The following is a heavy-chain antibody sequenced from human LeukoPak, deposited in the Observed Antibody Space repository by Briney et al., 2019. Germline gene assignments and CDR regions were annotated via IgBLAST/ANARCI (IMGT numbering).Heavy chain of an antibody. CDR2: INAGNGNT. Sequence: ASVKVSCKASGYTFTSYAMHWVRQAPGQRLEWMGWINAGNGNTKYSQKFQGRVTITRDTSASTAYMELSSLRSEDTAVYYCATRRSVGATNWFDPWGQGTLVTVSS. CDR1: GYTFTSYA. V-gene: IGHV1-3*01. D-gene: IGHD1-26*01. CDR3: ATRRSVGATNWFDP. J-gene: IGHJ5*02.